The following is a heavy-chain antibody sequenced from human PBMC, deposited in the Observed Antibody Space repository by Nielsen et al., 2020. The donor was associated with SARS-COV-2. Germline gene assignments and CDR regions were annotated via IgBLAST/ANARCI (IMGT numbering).Heavy chain of an antibody. CDR3: AKSYDNSGPFDY. CDR2: IAWNSDNI. CDR1: GFIFSDYA. J-gene: IGHJ4*02. D-gene: IGHD3-22*01. V-gene: IGHV3-9*01. Sequence: SLKISCEASGFIFSDYAMHWVRQPPGKGLEWIAGIAWNSDNIGYGDSVKGRFTISKDNARQSLHLQMNSLRPEDTAFYYCAKSYDNSGPFDYWGQGALVLVSS.